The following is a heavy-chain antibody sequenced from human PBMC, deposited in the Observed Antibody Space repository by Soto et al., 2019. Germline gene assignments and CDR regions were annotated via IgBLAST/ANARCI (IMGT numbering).Heavy chain of an antibody. Sequence: GASVKVSCKASGGSLTNYAIIWVRQGPGHGLEWMGGIIPVSGTSDTSNYAQKFQGRLTVSADNSASTGYMELSSLRSEDTAVYYCASPTTIFGVVIRRSYYYYGMDVWGQGTTVTVSS. CDR1: GGSLTNYA. V-gene: IGHV1-69*06. CDR3: ASPTTIFGVVIRRSYYYYGMDV. D-gene: IGHD3-3*01. CDR2: IIPVSGTS. J-gene: IGHJ6*02.